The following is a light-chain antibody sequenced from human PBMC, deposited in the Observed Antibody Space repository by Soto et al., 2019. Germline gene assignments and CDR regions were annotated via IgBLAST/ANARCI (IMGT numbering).Light chain of an antibody. J-gene: IGKJ5*01. V-gene: IGKV1-5*03. CDR3: QQLHSYPFT. CDR1: QTISSW. CDR2: KAS. Sequence: DIQMTQSPSTLSGSVGDRVTITCRASQTISSWLAWYQQKPGKAPKLLIYKASTLKSGVPSRFSGSGSGTDFTLTISSLQPEDFATYYCQQLHSYPFTFGQGTRLEIK.